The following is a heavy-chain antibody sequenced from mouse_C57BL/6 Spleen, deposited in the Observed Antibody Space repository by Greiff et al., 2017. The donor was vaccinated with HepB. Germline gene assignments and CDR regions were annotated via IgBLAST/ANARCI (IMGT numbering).Heavy chain of an antibody. Sequence: QVQLQQPGAELVKPGASVKLSCKASGYTFTSYWMHWVKQRPGQGLEWIGMIHPNSGSTNYNEKFKSKATLTVDKSSSTAYMQLSSLTSEDSAVYYCHYSNYGNAMDYWGQGTSVTVSS. J-gene: IGHJ4*01. CDR2: IHPNSGST. V-gene: IGHV1-64*01. D-gene: IGHD2-5*01. CDR1: GYTFTSYW. CDR3: HYSNYGNAMDY.